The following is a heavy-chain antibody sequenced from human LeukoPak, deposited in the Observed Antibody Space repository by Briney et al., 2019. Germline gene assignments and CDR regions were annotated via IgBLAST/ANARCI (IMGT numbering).Heavy chain of an antibody. CDR2: ISGSGGST. J-gene: IGHJ4*02. CDR3: AKSDILTGYYLDPFDY. D-gene: IGHD3-9*01. Sequence: GGSLRLSCAASGFTFSSYGMSWVRQAPGKGLEWVSAISGSGGSTYYADSVKGRFIISRDNSKNTLYLQMNSLRAEDTAVYYCAKSDILTGYYLDPFDYWGQGTLVTVSS. V-gene: IGHV3-23*01. CDR1: GFTFSSYG.